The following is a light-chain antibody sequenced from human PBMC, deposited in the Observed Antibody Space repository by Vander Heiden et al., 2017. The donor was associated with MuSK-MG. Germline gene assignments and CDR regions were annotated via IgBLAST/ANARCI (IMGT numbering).Light chain of an antibody. Sequence: EIVMTHSPATLSVSPGESATLSCRASQSVSSNLDWYQQKPGKAPRLLIYGASTRATGIPARFSGSGSGTEFTLTISSLQSEDFAVYYCQQYNNWPKTFGQGTKVEIK. CDR2: GAS. J-gene: IGKJ1*01. CDR1: QSVSSN. CDR3: QQYNNWPKT. V-gene: IGKV3-15*01.